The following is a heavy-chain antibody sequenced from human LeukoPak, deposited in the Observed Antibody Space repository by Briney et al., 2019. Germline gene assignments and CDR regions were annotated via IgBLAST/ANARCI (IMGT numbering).Heavy chain of an antibody. V-gene: IGHV3-15*01. CDR1: GFTFSNAW. J-gene: IGHJ3*02. Sequence: GGSLRLSCAASGFTFSNAWMRWVRQAPGKGLEWVGRIKSKTDGGTTDYAAPVKGRFTISRDDSKNTLYLQMNSLKTEDTAVYYCTTVIVVVPAAISDAFDIWGQGTMVTVSS. CDR2: IKSKTDGGTT. CDR3: TTVIVVVPAAISDAFDI. D-gene: IGHD2-2*01.